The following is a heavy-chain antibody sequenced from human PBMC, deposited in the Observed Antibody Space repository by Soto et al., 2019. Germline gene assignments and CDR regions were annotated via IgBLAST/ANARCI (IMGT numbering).Heavy chain of an antibody. J-gene: IGHJ6*02. D-gene: IGHD1-26*01. CDR1: GGTFSSYA. Sequence: ASVKVSCKASGGTFSSYAISWVRQAPGQGLEWMGGIIPIFGTANYAQKFQGRVTITADESTSTAYMELSSLRSEDTAVYYCASSLVVGVSDYYYYGMDVWGQGTKVTVSS. V-gene: IGHV1-69*13. CDR2: IIPIFGTA. CDR3: ASSLVVGVSDYYYYGMDV.